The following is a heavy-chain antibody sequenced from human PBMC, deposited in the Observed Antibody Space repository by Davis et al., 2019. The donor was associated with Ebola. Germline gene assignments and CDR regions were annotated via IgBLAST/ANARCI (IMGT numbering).Heavy chain of an antibody. D-gene: IGHD3-10*01. J-gene: IGHJ4*02. CDR1: GFIFSRHW. V-gene: IGHV3-7*01. CDR3: ARDRGTVNSYYFDY. Sequence: GESLKISCAASGFIFSRHWMNWVRQAPGKGLEWVANIKQDGSEKYYVDSVKGRFTISRDNAKNSLYLQMNSLRAEDTAVYYCARDRGTVNSYYFDYWGQGTLVTVSS. CDR2: IKQDGSEK.